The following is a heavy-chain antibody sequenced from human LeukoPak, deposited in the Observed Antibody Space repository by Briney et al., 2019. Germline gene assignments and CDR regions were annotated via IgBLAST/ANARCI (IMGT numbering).Heavy chain of an antibody. CDR1: GGSINSYY. D-gene: IGHD2-15*01. J-gene: IGHJ4*02. CDR2: IYTSGST. CDR3: ARALNPLPGTYYFDY. V-gene: IGHV4-4*07. Sequence: SSETLSLTCTVSGGSINSYYWSWIRQPAGKGLEWIGRIYTSGSTNYNSSLQSRVTMSVDTSKNQFSLKLSSVTAADTAVYYCARALNPLPGTYYFDYWGQGTLVTVSS.